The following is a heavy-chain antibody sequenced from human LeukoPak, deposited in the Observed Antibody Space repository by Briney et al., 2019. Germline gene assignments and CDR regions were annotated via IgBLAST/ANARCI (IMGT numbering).Heavy chain of an antibody. CDR1: GFALSGSA. J-gene: IGHJ4*01. CDR3: ARDRLVGAPDYFDN. CDR2: IGSDGRTK. V-gene: IGHV3-30*04. Sequence: GGSLRLSCAASGFALSGSALHWVRQAPGQGMEWVAVIGSDGRTKVYADSVKGRFTISRDISKRTLSLEMNSLRGEDTAVYYCARDRLVGAPDYFDNWGQGTLVTVSP. D-gene: IGHD1-26*01.